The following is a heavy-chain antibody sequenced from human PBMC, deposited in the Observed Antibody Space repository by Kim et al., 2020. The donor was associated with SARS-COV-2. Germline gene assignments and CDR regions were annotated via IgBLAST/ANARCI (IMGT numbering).Heavy chain of an antibody. CDR3: ASLAAAGIDYYYYYGMDV. Sequence: KGRFTISRDNSKNTLYLQMNSLRAEDTAVYYCASLAAAGIDYYYYYGMDVWGQGTTVTVSS. V-gene: IGHV3-30*01. J-gene: IGHJ6*02. D-gene: IGHD6-13*01.